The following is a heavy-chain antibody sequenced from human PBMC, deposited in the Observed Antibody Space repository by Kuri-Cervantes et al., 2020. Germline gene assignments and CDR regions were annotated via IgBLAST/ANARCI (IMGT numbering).Heavy chain of an antibody. V-gene: IGHV1-8*02. CDR3: ARSGDIVVVPAADYYYYYMDV. CDR1: GYTFTSYA. J-gene: IGHJ6*03. D-gene: IGHD2-2*01. Sequence: ASVKVSCKASGYTFTSYAMHWVRQAPGQRLEWMGWMNPDSGNTGYAQKFQGRVTMTRNTSITTAYMELSSLTSEDTAVYYCARSGDIVVVPAADYYYYYMDVWGKGTTVTVSS. CDR2: MNPDSGNT.